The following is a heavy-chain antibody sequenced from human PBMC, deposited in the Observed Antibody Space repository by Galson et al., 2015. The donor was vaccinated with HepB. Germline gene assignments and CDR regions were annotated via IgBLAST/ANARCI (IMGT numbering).Heavy chain of an antibody. CDR1: GYTFTGYH. CDR2: INPNSGGT. CDR3: ARDSIAVAGTTSLSGYYYGMDV. D-gene: IGHD6-19*01. V-gene: IGHV1-2*02. Sequence: SVKVSCKASGYTFTGYHMHWVRQAPGQGLEWMGWINPNSGGTNYAQKFQGRVTMTRDTSISTAYMELGRLRSDDTAVYYCARDSIAVAGTTSLSGYYYGMDVWGQGTTVTVSS. J-gene: IGHJ6*02.